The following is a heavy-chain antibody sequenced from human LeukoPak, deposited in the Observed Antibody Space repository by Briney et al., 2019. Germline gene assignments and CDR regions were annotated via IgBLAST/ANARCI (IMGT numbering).Heavy chain of an antibody. CDR1: GFTFRNSW. Sequence: GGSLRLSCAASGFTFRNSWMSWVRQAPGKGLEWVANIYKDGSDKNYADSVKGRFTISRDNAKNSLYLQMSSLRAEDTAVYYCAKDLLDYDSSGYYYDTIDYWGQGTLVTVSS. CDR2: IYKDGSDK. V-gene: IGHV3-7*01. D-gene: IGHD3-22*01. J-gene: IGHJ4*02. CDR3: AKDLLDYDSSGYYYDTIDY.